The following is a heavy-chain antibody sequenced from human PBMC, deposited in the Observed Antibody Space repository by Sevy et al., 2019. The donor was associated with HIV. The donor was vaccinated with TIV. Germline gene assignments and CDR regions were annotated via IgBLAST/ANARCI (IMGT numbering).Heavy chain of an antibody. Sequence: GGSLRLSCAASGFTFSNYAMNWVRQAPGKGLEWVSGISGSGGSGDKTNYADSVKGRFTISRDDSKNTLFMQVNSLRAEDTALYYCARERDRQALNVWGQGTMVTVSS. CDR3: ARERDRQALNV. CDR1: GFTFSNYA. CDR2: ISGSGGSGDKT. J-gene: IGHJ3*01. V-gene: IGHV3-23*01.